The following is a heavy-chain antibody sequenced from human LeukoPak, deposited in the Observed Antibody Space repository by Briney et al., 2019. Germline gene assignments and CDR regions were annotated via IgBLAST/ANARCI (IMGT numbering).Heavy chain of an antibody. V-gene: IGHV4-4*07. CDR3: ARGEFGSSWYCEAFDI. Sequence: SETLSLTCTVSGGSISSYYWSWIRQPAGKGLEWIGRIYTSGSSNYNPSLKSRVTMSVDTSKNQFSLKLSSVTAADTAVYYCARGEFGSSWYCEAFDIWGQGTMVTVSS. CDR2: IYTSGSS. J-gene: IGHJ3*02. D-gene: IGHD6-13*01. CDR1: GGSISSYY.